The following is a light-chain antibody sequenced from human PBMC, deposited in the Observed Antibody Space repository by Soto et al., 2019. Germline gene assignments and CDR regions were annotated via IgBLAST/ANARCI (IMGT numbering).Light chain of an antibody. J-gene: IGLJ1*01. CDR3: NSFTTSSTYV. V-gene: IGLV2-18*02. CDR1: SSDIGSYNR. CDR2: EVK. Sequence: QSVLTQPASASGSPGQSITISCTGTSSDIGSYNRVSWYQQLPGTAPKLIIYEVKNRPSGVPDRFSGSKSGNTASLTISGLQAEDEADYYCNSFTTSSTYVFGTGTKLTVL.